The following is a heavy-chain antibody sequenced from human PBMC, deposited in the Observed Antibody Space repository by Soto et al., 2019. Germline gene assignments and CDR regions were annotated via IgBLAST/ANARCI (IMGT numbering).Heavy chain of an antibody. J-gene: IGHJ6*02. CDR3: ARYQQGSCMDV. Sequence: PGGSLRLSCAASGFTFSSYGMHWVRQAPGKGLEWVAVIWYDGSNKYYADSVKGRFTTSRDNAKNSLYLQMNSLRAEDTAVYYCARYQQGSCMDVWGQGTTVTVSS. CDR2: IWYDGSNK. D-gene: IGHD1-26*01. V-gene: IGHV3-33*01. CDR1: GFTFSSYG.